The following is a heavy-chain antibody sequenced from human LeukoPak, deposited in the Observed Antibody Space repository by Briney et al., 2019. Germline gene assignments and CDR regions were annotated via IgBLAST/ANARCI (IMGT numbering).Heavy chain of an antibody. V-gene: IGHV4-59*01. CDR1: DGSTTGYY. D-gene: IGHD1-26*01. CDR3: ARVGATGY. J-gene: IGHJ4*02. CDR2: VYYTGRT. Sequence: SETLSLTCSVSDGSTTGYYWSWIRQPPGKGLEWIAYVYYTGRTLYNPSLESRVTISVDTSKTQFSLKLSSVTAADTAVYYCARVGATGYWGQGTLVTVSS.